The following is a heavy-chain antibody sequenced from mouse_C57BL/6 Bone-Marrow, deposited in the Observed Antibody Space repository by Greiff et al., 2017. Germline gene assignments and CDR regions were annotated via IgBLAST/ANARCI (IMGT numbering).Heavy chain of an antibody. D-gene: IGHD3-1*01. CDR1: GYAFTNYL. CDR3: ARGGLPPAMDY. J-gene: IGHJ4*01. CDR2: LNPGSGGT. Sequence: QVQMQQSGAELVRPGTSVKVSCKASGYAFTNYLIEWVKQRPGQGLEWIGVLNPGSGGTNYNEKFKGKATLTADKSSSTAYMQLSSLTSEDSAVYFCARGGLPPAMDYWGQGTSVTVSS. V-gene: IGHV1-54*01.